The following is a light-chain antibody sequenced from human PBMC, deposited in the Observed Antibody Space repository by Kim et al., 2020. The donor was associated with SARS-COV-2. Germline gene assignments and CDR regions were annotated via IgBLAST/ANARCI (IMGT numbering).Light chain of an antibody. CDR1: RRDVGGYNY. CDR2: DVS. J-gene: IGLJ1*01. CDR3: SSYIRSSTTYV. V-gene: IGLV2-14*03. Sequence: TLSSSGTRRDVGGYNYVSWYQQHPGKAPKRMIYDVSNRPSGVSNRFSGSKSGNTASLTISGLQAEDEADYYCSSYIRSSTTYVFGTGTKVTVL.